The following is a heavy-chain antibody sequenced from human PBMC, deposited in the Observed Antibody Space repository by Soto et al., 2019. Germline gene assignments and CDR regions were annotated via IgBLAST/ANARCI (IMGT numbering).Heavy chain of an antibody. V-gene: IGHV3-33*01. CDR3: ARTGDYGDYERYYFDY. D-gene: IGHD4-17*01. CDR1: GFTFSSYG. Sequence: PGGSLRLSCAASGFTFSSYGMHWFRQAPGKGLEWVAVIWYDGSNKYYADSVKGRFTISRDNSKNTLYLQMNSLRAEDTAVYYCARTGDYGDYERYYFDYWGQGTLVTAPQ. J-gene: IGHJ4*02. CDR2: IWYDGSNK.